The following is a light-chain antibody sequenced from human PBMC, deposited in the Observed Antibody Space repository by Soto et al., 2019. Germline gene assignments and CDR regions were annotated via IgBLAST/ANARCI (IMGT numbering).Light chain of an antibody. V-gene: IGKV1-39*01. J-gene: IGKJ5*01. CDR1: QSISRY. CDR3: QQSYGTPIT. Sequence: DIQMTQSPSSLSASVGDGVTITCRASQSISRYLNWYQQKPGKPPNLLIYVASSLQSEVPSRFSGSGSGTDFTLTITSLQPEDFATYYCQQSYGTPITFGQGTRLEIK. CDR2: VAS.